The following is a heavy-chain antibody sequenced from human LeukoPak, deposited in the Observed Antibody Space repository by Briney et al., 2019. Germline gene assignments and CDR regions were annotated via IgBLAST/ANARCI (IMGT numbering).Heavy chain of an antibody. CDR1: GGSIGTYD. CDR3: ASGPWELDF. J-gene: IGHJ4*02. Sequence: SETLSLTCTVSGGSIGTYDWAWIRQPAGKGLEWIGYVDNSWTTKYNPSLQSRVTISIDTSGRQLSLTLTSVTAADTAVYFCASGPWELDFWGQGTRVTVSS. D-gene: IGHD1-26*01. CDR2: VDNSWTT. V-gene: IGHV4-59*08.